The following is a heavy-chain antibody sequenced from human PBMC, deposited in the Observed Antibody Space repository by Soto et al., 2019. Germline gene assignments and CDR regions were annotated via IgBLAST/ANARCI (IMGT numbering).Heavy chain of an antibody. J-gene: IGHJ4*02. CDR1: GFTFDDFA. D-gene: IGHD6-13*01. Sequence: EVQLVESGGGLVQPGRSLRLSCAASGFTFDDFAMHWVRQPPGKGLEWVSGISWNGGNTAYADSVKGRFTISRDNAKNSLYLQMNSLRPEDTALYYCAKDPGMAIAAGNFDYWGQGTLVTVSS. CDR2: ISWNGGNT. CDR3: AKDPGMAIAAGNFDY. V-gene: IGHV3-9*01.